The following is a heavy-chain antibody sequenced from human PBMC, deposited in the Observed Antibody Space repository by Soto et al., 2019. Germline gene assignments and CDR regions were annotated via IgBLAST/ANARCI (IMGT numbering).Heavy chain of an antibody. CDR3: ARGGYSSRPFVP. CDR2: IYYSGST. J-gene: IGHJ5*02. CDR1: GGSISSYY. D-gene: IGHD6-13*01. V-gene: IGHV4-59*01. Sequence: KTSETLSLTCTVSGGSISSYYWSWIRQPPGKGLEWIGYIYYSGSTNYNPSLKSRVTISVDTSKNQFSLKLSSVTAADTAVYYCARGGYSSRPFVPWGQGTLVTVSS.